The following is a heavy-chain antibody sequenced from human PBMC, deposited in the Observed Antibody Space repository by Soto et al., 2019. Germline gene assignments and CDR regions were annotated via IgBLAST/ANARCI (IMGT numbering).Heavy chain of an antibody. J-gene: IGHJ6*03. V-gene: IGHV4-34*01. D-gene: IGHD3-3*01. CDR1: GGSFSGYY. CDR2: INHSGST. CDR3: ARGGGYDFWSGSEGYYYYYMDV. Sequence: QVQLQQWGAGLLKPSETLSLTCAVYGGSFSGYYWSWIRQPPGKGLEWIGEINHSGSTNYNPSLKSRVTISVDTSKNQFSLKLSSVTAADTAVYYCARGGGYDFWSGSEGYYYYYMDVWGKGTTVTVSS.